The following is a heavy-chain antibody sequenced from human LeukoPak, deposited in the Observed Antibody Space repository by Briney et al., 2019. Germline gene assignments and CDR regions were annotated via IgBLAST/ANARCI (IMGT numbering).Heavy chain of an antibody. CDR3: ASWHSAARDGVGQTDY. Sequence: SETLSLTCSVSGGSITSSSYYWGWIRQPPGKGLEWIGSLYYSGSTYYNPSLESRVAISVDTSKSQFSLILTSVTAADTAVYYCASWHSAARDGVGQTDYWGQGTPVTVSS. J-gene: IGHJ4*02. CDR1: GGSITSSSYY. V-gene: IGHV4-39*07. CDR2: LYYSGST. D-gene: IGHD3-3*01.